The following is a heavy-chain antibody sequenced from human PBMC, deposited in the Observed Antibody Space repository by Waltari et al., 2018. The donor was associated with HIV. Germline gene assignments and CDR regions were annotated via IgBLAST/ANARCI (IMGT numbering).Heavy chain of an antibody. D-gene: IGHD3-10*01. CDR3: VKDSGRAADVFDL. CDR2: IRGGGET. J-gene: IGHJ3*01. Sequence: QLLESGGGLVEPGGSLRLSCAASGFIFTDFAMDWVRQAPGKGLEWVSAIRGGGETFCADAVKGRFTISRDNSKNTLYLQMNSLRADDAAVYYCVKDSGRAADVFDLWGQGTMVTVSS. V-gene: IGHV3-23*01. CDR1: GFIFTDFA.